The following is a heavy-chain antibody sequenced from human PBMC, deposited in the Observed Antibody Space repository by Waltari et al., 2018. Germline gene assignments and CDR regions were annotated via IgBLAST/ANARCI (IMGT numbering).Heavy chain of an antibody. V-gene: IGHV4-34*01. CDR3: ARLAGRWFGELKMDY. J-gene: IGHJ4*02. CDR1: GGSFSGYY. CDR2: INHSGST. D-gene: IGHD3-10*01. Sequence: QVQLQQWGAGLLKPSETLSLTCAVYGGSFSGYYWSWIRQPPGKGLEWIGEINHSGSTNYTPSLKSRVTISVDTSKNQFSLKLSSVTAADTAVYYCARLAGRWFGELKMDYWGQGTLVTVSS.